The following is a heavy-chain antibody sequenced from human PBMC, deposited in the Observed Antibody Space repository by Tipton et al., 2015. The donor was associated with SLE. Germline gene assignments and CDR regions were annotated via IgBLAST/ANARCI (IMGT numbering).Heavy chain of an antibody. CDR1: GGSIRSNY. V-gene: IGHV4-59*12. J-gene: IGHJ3*02. D-gene: IGHD6-6*01. CDR3: ARRPHSSSPAGVAFDI. CDR2: VNHGGST. Sequence: TLSLTCSVSGGSIRSNYWNWIRQPPGKGLEWIGDVNHGGSTNYTPSLKSRVTISLDTSNNQCSLKLSSVTAADTAVYLCARRPHSSSPAGVAFDIWGQGTMVTVSS.